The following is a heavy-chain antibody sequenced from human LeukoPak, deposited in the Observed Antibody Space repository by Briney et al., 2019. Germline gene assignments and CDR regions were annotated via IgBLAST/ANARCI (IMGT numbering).Heavy chain of an antibody. Sequence: SETLSLTCAVYGGSFSGYFWSWIRQPPGKGLEWIGEINHSGSTNYNPSLKSRVTISVDTSKNQFSLKLSSVTAADTAVYYCARSGYSSSWYVRGWFDPWGQGTLVTVSS. CDR1: GGSFSGYF. J-gene: IGHJ5*02. V-gene: IGHV4-34*01. CDR2: INHSGST. CDR3: ARSGYSSSWYVRGWFDP. D-gene: IGHD6-13*01.